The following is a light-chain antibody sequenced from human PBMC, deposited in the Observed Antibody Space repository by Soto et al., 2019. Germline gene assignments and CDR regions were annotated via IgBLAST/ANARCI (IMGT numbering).Light chain of an antibody. Sequence: QSVLTQSASVSGSPGQSITISCTGTSSDVGGYNYVSWYQQHPGKAPKVIIFEVSNRPSGVSNRFSGSKSGNTASLIISGLQAEDEADYYCSSYTSTSTLYVFGTGTRSPS. J-gene: IGLJ1*01. CDR3: SSYTSTSTLYV. V-gene: IGLV2-14*01. CDR2: EVS. CDR1: SSDVGGYNY.